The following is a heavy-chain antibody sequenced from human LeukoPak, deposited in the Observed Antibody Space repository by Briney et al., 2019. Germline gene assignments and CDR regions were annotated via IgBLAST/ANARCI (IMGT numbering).Heavy chain of an antibody. J-gene: IGHJ4*02. CDR3: ARIGYRSSSFDY. V-gene: IGHV3-7*01. CDR1: GFRFNNYW. Sequence: GGSLRLSCAASGFRFNNYWMCWVRQAPGKGLEWVANIKQDGSEKDYEDSMKGRFTISRDNAKNSVYLQVNSLRAEDTAVYYCARIGYRSSSFDYWGQGTLVTVSS. D-gene: IGHD6-13*01. CDR2: IKQDGSEK.